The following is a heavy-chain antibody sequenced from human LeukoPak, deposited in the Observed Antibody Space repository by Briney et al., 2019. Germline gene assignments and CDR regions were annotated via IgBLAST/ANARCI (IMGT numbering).Heavy chain of an antibody. Sequence: GGPLRLSCAASGFTFSSYAMHWVRQAPGKGLEWVAVISYDGSNKYYADSVKGRFTISRDNSKNTLYLQMNSLRAEDTAVYYCARDIPDGVTQSNYWGQGTLVTVSS. CDR1: GFTFSSYA. CDR3: ARDIPDGVTQSNY. D-gene: IGHD2-21*02. J-gene: IGHJ4*02. V-gene: IGHV3-30*04. CDR2: ISYDGSNK.